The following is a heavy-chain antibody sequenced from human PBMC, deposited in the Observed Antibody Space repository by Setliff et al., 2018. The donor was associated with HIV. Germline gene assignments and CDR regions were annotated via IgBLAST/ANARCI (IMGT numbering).Heavy chain of an antibody. CDR3: AKGYYHDSRGYPTGPAFDI. CDR2: LIPILGIA. CDR1: GGAFSGYA. D-gene: IGHD3-22*01. Sequence: SVKVSCKASGGAFSGYALSWVRQAPGQGLEWMGGLIPILGIAQYAQKFHGRVTISADTSTTTAYLEVSSLRSEDTAVYYCAKGYYHDSRGYPTGPAFDIWGQGTMGTVSS. J-gene: IGHJ3*02. V-gene: IGHV1-69*10.